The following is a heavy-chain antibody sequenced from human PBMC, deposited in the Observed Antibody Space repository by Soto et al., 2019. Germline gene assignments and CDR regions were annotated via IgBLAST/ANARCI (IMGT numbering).Heavy chain of an antibody. J-gene: IGHJ4*02. CDR3: ARMRGLGEISPYLDY. D-gene: IGHD3-16*01. V-gene: IGHV4-59*01. Sequence: QVQLQESGPGLVKPSETLSLTCSISGRSMSDYQWNWLRQPPGKGLEWIGYIYYSGRTNYNPSLKSRLTISLDTSTRQFSLRLRSVTAADTAVYYCARMRGLGEISPYLDYWGQGALVTVSS. CDR2: IYYSGRT. CDR1: GRSMSDYQ.